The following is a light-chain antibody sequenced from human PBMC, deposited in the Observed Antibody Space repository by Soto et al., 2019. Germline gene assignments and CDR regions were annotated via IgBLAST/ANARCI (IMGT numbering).Light chain of an antibody. Sequence: DIQMTQSPSTLSASIGDRVTITFRASQSISSWLAWYQHKPGKAPNLLIYEVSTLHSGVPSRFSGSGSGTEFTLTISSLRPDDFATYYCQHYSGDRATFGQGTKVDIK. CDR2: EVS. CDR1: QSISSW. CDR3: QHYSGDRAT. V-gene: IGKV1-5*03. J-gene: IGKJ1*01.